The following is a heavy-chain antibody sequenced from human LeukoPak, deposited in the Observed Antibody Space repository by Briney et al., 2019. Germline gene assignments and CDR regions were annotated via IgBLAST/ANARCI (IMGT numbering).Heavy chain of an antibody. J-gene: IGHJ4*02. CDR2: IVGSSST. Sequence: GGSLRLSCAASGFTFSNFAMTWVRQAPGKGLEWVSSIVGSSSTYYADSLKGRFTISRDNAKNSLYLQMNSLGAEDTAVYYCARHSNSWYDYWGQGTLVTVSS. CDR3: ARHSNSWYDY. D-gene: IGHD6-13*01. V-gene: IGHV3-21*04. CDR1: GFTFSNFA.